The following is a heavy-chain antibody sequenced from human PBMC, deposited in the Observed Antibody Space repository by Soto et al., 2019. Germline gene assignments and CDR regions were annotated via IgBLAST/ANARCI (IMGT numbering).Heavy chain of an antibody. D-gene: IGHD3-16*01. CDR2: IKEDGSEK. J-gene: IGHJ4*02. Sequence: GGSLRLSCAASGFMFSTYWMSWVRQAPGKGLEWVANIKEDGSEKYYVDSVKGRFTISRDNANNSLYLQTNSLRAEDTAVYYCVRVGRLGGYWGQGTLVTVSS. CDR3: VRVGRLGGY. V-gene: IGHV3-7*03. CDR1: GFMFSTYW.